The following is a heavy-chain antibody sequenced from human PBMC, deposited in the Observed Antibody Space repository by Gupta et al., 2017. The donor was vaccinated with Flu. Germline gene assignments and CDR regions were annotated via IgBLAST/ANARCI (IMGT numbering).Heavy chain of an antibody. J-gene: IGHJ6*01. CDR3: AKDIVLRGDAISDGMDV. Sequence: EVQLLESGGGLVQPGGSLRLSFAASGFTFSSYAMSWGRQAPGKGLEWVSAISGSGGSTYYADSVKGRFTISRDNSKNTLYLQMNSLRAEDTAVYYCAKDIVLRGDAISDGMDVGGQGTTVTVFS. CDR1: GFTFSSYA. D-gene: IGHD2-8*01. V-gene: IGHV3-23*01. CDR2: ISGSGGST.